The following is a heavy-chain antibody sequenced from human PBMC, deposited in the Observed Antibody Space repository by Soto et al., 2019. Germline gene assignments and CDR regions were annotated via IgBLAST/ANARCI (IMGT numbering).Heavy chain of an antibody. CDR3: ASGPSNFEY. CDR1: GGPFSGYH. CDR2: IKHSGST. V-gene: IGHV4-34*01. Sequence: QVQLQQWGAGLLKPSETLSLTCAVYGGPFSGYHWSWIRQPPGKGLEWIGKIKHSGSTNYNPSLKSRFTISVDTSKNLFSLKLSSVTAADTAVYYCASGPSNFEYWGQGTLVTVSS. D-gene: IGHD4-4*01. J-gene: IGHJ4*02.